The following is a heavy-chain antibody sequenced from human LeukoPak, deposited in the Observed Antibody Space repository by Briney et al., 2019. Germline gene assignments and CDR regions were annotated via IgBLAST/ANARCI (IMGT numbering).Heavy chain of an antibody. J-gene: IGHJ5*02. CDR3: ARDRWGHSGWFDP. D-gene: IGHD6-25*01. CDR1: GGTFSSYA. Sequence: ASVKVSCKASGGTFSSYAISWVRQAPGQGLEWMGWISVYSGNTKYAQKLQGRVTMTIDTSTSTAYMELRSLRSDNTAVYYCARDRWGHSGWFDPWGQGTLVTVSS. V-gene: IGHV1-18*01. CDR2: ISVYSGNT.